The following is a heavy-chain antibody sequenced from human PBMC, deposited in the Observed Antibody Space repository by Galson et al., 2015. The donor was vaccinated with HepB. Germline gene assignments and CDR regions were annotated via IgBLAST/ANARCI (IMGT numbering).Heavy chain of an antibody. V-gene: IGHV3-23*01. CDR2: ISGSGGRT. J-gene: IGHJ4*02. Sequence: CAASGFTFSSYAMNWVRQAPGKGLEWVSGISGSGGRTYDADSVKGRFTISRDNSKNTLFVQMNSLRVEDTAVYYCAKEPVHGDYDSWSGYYFDSWGQGTLVIVSS. CDR1: GFTFSSYA. D-gene: IGHD3-3*01. CDR3: AKEPVHGDYDSWSGYYFDS.